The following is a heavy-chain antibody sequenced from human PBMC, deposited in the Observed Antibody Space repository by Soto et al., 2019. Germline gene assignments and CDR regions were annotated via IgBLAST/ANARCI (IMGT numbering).Heavy chain of an antibody. CDR2: ISYDGSNK. V-gene: IGHV3-30*18. CDR3: AKDSDSGSYPSLLGY. CDR1: GFTFSSYG. Sequence: GGSLRLSCAASGFTFSSYGMHWVRQAPGKGLEWVAVISYDGSNKYYADSVKGRFTISRDNSKNTLYLQMNSLRAEDTAVYYCAKDSDSGSYPSLLGYWGQGTLVTVSS. J-gene: IGHJ4*02. D-gene: IGHD1-26*01.